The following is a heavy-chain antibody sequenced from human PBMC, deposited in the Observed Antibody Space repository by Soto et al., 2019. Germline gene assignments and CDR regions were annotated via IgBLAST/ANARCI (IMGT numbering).Heavy chain of an antibody. CDR1: GFTFSDYY. D-gene: IGHD3-22*01. J-gene: IGHJ4*02. V-gene: IGHV3-11*01. CDR2: IGSSDNII. Sequence: GGSLRLSCAASGFTFSDYYMSWIRQAPGKGLEWVSYIGSSDNIIYYADSVKGRFTISRDNAKNSLYLQMNSLRAEDTAVYYCARDLGYYESSGYFDYWGQGTLVPVPS. CDR3: ARDLGYYESSGYFDY.